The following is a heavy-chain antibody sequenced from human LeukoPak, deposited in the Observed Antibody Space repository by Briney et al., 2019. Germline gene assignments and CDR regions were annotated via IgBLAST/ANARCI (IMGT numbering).Heavy chain of an antibody. CDR1: GFTVSSNY. Sequence: HPGGSLRLSCAASGFTVSSNYMSWVRQAPGKGLEWVSVIYSGGSTYYADSVKGRFTISRHNSKNTLYLQMNSLRAEDSAVYYCASSSGWYGDAFDIWGQGTMVTVSS. CDR3: ASSSGWYGDAFDI. J-gene: IGHJ3*02. D-gene: IGHD6-19*01. CDR2: IYSGGST. V-gene: IGHV3-53*04.